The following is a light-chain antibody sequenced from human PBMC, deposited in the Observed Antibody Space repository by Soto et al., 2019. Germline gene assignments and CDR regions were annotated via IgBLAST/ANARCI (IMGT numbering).Light chain of an antibody. CDR3: QKYNNWPLT. CDR2: GAS. V-gene: IGKV3-15*01. J-gene: IGKJ5*01. CDR1: QSVSSN. Sequence: EIVMTQSSATPSVSPVERATLSCKASQSVSSNLAWYQQKPGQAPRLLIYGASSRATGIPVRFSGSGSGTEFTLTISSLQSEDFAVYYCQKYNNWPLTFGQGTRLEIK.